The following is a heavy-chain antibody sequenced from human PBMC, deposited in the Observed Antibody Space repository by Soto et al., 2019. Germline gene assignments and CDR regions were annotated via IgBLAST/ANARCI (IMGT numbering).Heavy chain of an antibody. D-gene: IGHD2-15*01. CDR1: GFAFRSYN. Sequence: VGSLRLSCAASGFAFRSYNMNWVRQAPGKGLEWVASISSGSSNIYYADSVKGRFTISRDNAKNSLFLQMDSLRAEDSAVYYCASATVVAATFDFWGQGTLVTVSS. V-gene: IGHV3-21*01. CDR2: ISSGSSNI. CDR3: ASATVVAATFDF. J-gene: IGHJ4*02.